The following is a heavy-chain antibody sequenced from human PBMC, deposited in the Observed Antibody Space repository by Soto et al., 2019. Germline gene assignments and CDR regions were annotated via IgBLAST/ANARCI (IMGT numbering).Heavy chain of an antibody. V-gene: IGHV1-69*01. D-gene: IGHD3-16*01. CDR3: ATHGLGVSSPPYFDT. CDR2: FVPLFGTT. Sequence: QLVQSGSEVKKPGSSVKVSCQASGGTFSGYVVTWVRQAPGQGLEWMGEFVPLFGTTNYAQRFSGRITTTAEESTSTDYMELRTLRSDDTAVYYCATHGLGVSSPPYFDTWGQGTLVTVSS. J-gene: IGHJ4*02. CDR1: GGTFSGYV.